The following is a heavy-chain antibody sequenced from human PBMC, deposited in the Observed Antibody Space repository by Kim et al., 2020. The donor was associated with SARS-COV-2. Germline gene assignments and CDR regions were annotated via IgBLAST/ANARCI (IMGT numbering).Heavy chain of an antibody. CDR1: GGSFSGYY. CDR3: ARGGRITIFGVVIGPNGMDV. CDR2: INHSGST. D-gene: IGHD3-3*01. V-gene: IGHV4-34*01. J-gene: IGHJ6*02. Sequence: SETLSLTCAVYGGSFSGYYWSWIRQPPGKGLEWIGEINHSGSTNYNPSLKSRVTISVDTSKNQFSLKLSSVTAADTAVYYCARGGRITIFGVVIGPNGMDVWGQGTTVTVSS.